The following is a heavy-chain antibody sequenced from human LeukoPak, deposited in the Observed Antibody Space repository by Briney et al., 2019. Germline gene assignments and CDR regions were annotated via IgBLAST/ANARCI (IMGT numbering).Heavy chain of an antibody. CDR2: ISAYNGNT. CDR1: GYTFTSYG. Sequence: ASVKVSCKASGYTFTSYGISWVRQAPGQGLEWMGWISAYNGNTNYAQKLQGRVTMTTDTSTSTAYMELRSLRSDDTAVYYCARDRVAASRKLWFGESTYNWFDPWGQGTLVTVSS. CDR3: ARDRVAASRKLWFGESTYNWFDP. D-gene: IGHD3-10*01. J-gene: IGHJ5*02. V-gene: IGHV1-18*01.